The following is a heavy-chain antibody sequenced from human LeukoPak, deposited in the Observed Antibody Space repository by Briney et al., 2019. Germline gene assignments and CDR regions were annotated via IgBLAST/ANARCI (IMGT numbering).Heavy chain of an antibody. CDR2: INNDGSST. Sequence: PGGSLRLSCAASGFTFSSYWMHWVRQAPGKGLVWVSRINNDGSSTTYADSEKGRFTISRDNAKNTLCLQMNSLRAEDTAVYYCARDDSRGFAYWGQGTLVTVSS. D-gene: IGHD2-21*01. CDR1: GFTFSSYW. V-gene: IGHV3-74*01. J-gene: IGHJ4*02. CDR3: ARDDSRGFAY.